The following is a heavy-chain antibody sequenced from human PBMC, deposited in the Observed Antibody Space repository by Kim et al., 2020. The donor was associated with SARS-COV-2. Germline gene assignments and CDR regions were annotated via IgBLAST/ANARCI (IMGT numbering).Heavy chain of an antibody. Sequence: SETLSLTCTVSGGSVSSGSYYWSWIRQPQGKGLEWIGYIYYSGSTNYNPSLKSRVTISVDTSKNQFSLKLSSVTAADTAVYYCASAHGYSSGWGVFDYWGQGTLVTVSS. V-gene: IGHV4-61*01. CDR3: ASAHGYSSGWGVFDY. J-gene: IGHJ4*02. CDR2: IYYSGST. D-gene: IGHD6-19*01. CDR1: GGSVSSGSYY.